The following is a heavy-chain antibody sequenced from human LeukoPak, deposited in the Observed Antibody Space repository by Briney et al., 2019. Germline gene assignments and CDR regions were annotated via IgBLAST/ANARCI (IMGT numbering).Heavy chain of an antibody. Sequence: SVKVSCEASGGTFSSYAISWVRQAPGQGLEWMGGIIPIFGTANYAQKFQGRVTITADKSTSTAYMELSSLRSEDTAVYYCARGTVLRYFDWSNGGWFDPWGQGTLVTVSS. CDR3: ARGTVLRYFDWSNGGWFDP. D-gene: IGHD3-9*01. CDR1: GGTFSSYA. CDR2: IIPIFGTA. V-gene: IGHV1-69*06. J-gene: IGHJ5*02.